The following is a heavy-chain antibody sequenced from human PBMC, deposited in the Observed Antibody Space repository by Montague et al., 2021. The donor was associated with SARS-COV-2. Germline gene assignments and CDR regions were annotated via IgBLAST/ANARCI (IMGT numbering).Heavy chain of an antibody. Sequence: SETLSLTCTVSGVAISYGDWSWIRQPPGKGLEWIVTIFDDGDTXXXSSLKRRVTVSEDTSQNQFSLRLSSVAAADTALHYCARYYERSWDVWGQGTTVTVSS. J-gene: IGHJ6*02. D-gene: IGHD3-16*01. CDR3: ARYYERSWDV. CDR1: GVAISYGD. V-gene: IGHV4-4*09. CDR2: IFDDGDT.